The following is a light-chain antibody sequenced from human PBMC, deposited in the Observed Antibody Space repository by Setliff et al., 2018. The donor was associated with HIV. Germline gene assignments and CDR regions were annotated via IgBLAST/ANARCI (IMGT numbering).Light chain of an antibody. CDR2: QAT. J-gene: IGLJ1*01. CDR3: CSNTGSNTFV. CDR1: SNDVGRYDL. V-gene: IGLV2-23*01. Sequence: QSALTQPASVSGSPGQSITISGTGTSNDVGRYDLVSWYQQHPARAPKLIIYQATRRPSGVSNRFSGSKSGNVASLTISGLQAEDEADYYCCSNTGSNTFVFGTGTKVTV.